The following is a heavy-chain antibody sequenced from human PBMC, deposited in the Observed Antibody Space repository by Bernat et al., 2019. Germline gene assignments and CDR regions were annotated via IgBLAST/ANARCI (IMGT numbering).Heavy chain of an antibody. Sequence: QLQLQESGPGLVKPSETLSLTCTVSGGSISSSSYYWGWIRQPPGKGLEWIGYMSYSGSTKYNPSLESRVTIAVGTSKTQFSLKLSSVTAADTAVYYCARQMGSLRAAYDLWGRGTMVTVSS. CDR2: MSYSGST. CDR1: GGSISSSSYY. V-gene: IGHV4-61*05. J-gene: IGHJ3*01. D-gene: IGHD1-26*01. CDR3: ARQMGSLRAAYDL.